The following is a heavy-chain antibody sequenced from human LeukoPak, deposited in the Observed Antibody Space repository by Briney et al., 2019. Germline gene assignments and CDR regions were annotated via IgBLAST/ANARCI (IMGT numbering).Heavy chain of an antibody. J-gene: IGHJ3*02. Sequence: PSETLSLTCAVSGGSISSGGYSWSWIRQPPGKGLEWIGYIYHSGSTYYNLSLKSRVTISVDRSKNQFSLKLSSVTAADTAVYYCARGQGPAAFDIWGQGTMVTVSS. CDR3: ARGQGPAAFDI. V-gene: IGHV4-30-2*01. CDR2: IYHSGST. CDR1: GGSISSGGYS.